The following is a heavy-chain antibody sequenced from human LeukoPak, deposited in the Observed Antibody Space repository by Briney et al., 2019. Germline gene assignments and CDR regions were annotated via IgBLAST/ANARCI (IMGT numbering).Heavy chain of an antibody. V-gene: IGHV4-4*07. CDR3: ARISGDIVVVPDPGAFDI. J-gene: IGHJ3*02. CDR2: IYTSGST. D-gene: IGHD2-2*01. Sequence: SETLSLTCTVSGGSISSYYWSWIRQPAGKGLEWLGRIYTSGSTNYNPSLKSRVTMSVDTSKNQFSLKLSSVTAADTAVYYCARISGDIVVVPDPGAFDIWGQGTMVTVSS. CDR1: GGSISSYY.